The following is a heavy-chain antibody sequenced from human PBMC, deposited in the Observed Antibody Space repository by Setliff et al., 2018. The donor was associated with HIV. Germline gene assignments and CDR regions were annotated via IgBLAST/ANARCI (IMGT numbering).Heavy chain of an antibody. CDR3: ARDKGIAAGEEYFQH. D-gene: IGHD6-13*01. V-gene: IGHV1-46*01. CDR2: INPSGGST. J-gene: IGHJ1*01. CDR1: GYTFTSYY. Sequence: ASVKVSCKASGYTFTSYYMHWVRQAPGQGLEWMGIINPSGGSTSYAQKFQGRVTMTWDTSTSTVYMELSSLRSEDTAVYYCARDKGIAAGEEYFQHWGQGTLVTVSS.